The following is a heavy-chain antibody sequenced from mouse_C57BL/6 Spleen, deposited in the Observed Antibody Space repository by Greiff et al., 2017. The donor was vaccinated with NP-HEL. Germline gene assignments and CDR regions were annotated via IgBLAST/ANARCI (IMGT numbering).Heavy chain of an antibody. CDR3: ARSIYDGYSWFAY. CDR1: GYTFTDYY. J-gene: IGHJ3*01. V-gene: IGHV1-76*01. CDR2: IYPGSGNT. Sequence: ESGAELVRPGASVKLSCKASGYTFTDYYINWVKQRPGQGLEWIARIYPGSGNTYYNEKCKGKATLTAEKSSSTAYMQLSSLTSEDSAVYFCARSIYDGYSWFAYWGQGTLVTVSA. D-gene: IGHD2-3*01.